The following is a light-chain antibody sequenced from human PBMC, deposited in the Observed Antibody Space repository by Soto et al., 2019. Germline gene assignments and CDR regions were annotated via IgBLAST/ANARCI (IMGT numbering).Light chain of an antibody. J-gene: IGKJ5*01. V-gene: IGKV1-39*01. CDR3: QPRYSTPPR. CDR2: AAS. Sequence: DIQMTQSPSSLSASVGDRVTITCRTSQSISSYLNWYQQKPGKAPKLLIYAASSLQSGVPSRFSGSGSGTDFTLTINSLQPEEFATYYCQPRYSTPPRFGQGTRLEIK. CDR1: QSISSY.